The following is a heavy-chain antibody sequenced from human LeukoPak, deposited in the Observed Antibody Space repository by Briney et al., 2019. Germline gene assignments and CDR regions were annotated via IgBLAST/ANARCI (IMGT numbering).Heavy chain of an antibody. CDR2: IYYSGSI. J-gene: IGHJ4*02. CDR3: ASLYSGSYYPIDY. CDR1: GGSISSYY. V-gene: IGHV4-59*12. D-gene: IGHD1-26*01. Sequence: SETLSLTCTVSGGSISSYYWSWIRQPPGKGLEWIGYIYYSGSINYNPPLKSRVTISVDTSKNQFSLKLSSVTAADTAVYYCASLYSGSYYPIDYWGQGTLVTVSS.